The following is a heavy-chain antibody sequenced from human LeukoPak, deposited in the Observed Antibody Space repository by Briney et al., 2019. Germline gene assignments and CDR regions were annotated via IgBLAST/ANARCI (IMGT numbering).Heavy chain of an antibody. CDR3: ARDYYGDYVFDY. V-gene: IGHV3-30*04. CDR1: GFTFSSYA. CDR2: ISYDGSNK. Sequence: GGSLRLSCAASGFTFSSYAMHWVRQAPGKGLEWVGVISYDGSNKYYADSVKGRFTISRDNSKNTLYVQMNSLRPEDTAVYYCARDYYGDYVFDYWGQGTLVTVSS. D-gene: IGHD4-17*01. J-gene: IGHJ4*02.